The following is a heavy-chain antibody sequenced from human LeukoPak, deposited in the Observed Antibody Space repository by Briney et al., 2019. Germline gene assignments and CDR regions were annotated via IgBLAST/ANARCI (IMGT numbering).Heavy chain of an antibody. CDR3: ARVGYVDAFDI. D-gene: IGHD5-12*01. J-gene: IGHJ3*02. Sequence: GGSLRLSCAASGFTFSSYWMSWVRQTPGKGLEWVANIKQDGSEKYYVDSVKGRFTISRDNAKNSLYLQMNSLRAEDTAVYYCARVGYVDAFDIWGQGTMVTVSS. V-gene: IGHV3-7*01. CDR2: IKQDGSEK. CDR1: GFTFSSYW.